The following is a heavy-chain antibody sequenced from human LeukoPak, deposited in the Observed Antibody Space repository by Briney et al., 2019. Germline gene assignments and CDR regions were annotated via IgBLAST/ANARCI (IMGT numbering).Heavy chain of an antibody. CDR3: ATSTGYRSTWGAFDI. CDR1: GDTFTCYY. Sequence: ASVKVSCKASGDTFTCYYINWVGQAPGQGQEGMGGTYLLSGGGFYAQKFRHRLTMARDTSSRTAYMDLTSLRSDDAAVYFCATSTGYRSTWGAFDIWGQGTRVTVSS. V-gene: IGHV1-2*02. CDR2: TYLLSGGG. D-gene: IGHD2-2*01. J-gene: IGHJ3*02.